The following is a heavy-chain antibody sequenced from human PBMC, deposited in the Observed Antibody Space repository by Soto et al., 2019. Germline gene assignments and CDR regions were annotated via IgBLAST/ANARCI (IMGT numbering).Heavy chain of an antibody. CDR1: GFTFSSSA. CDR3: AKQGAMATASNFDY. Sequence: PGGSLRLSCAASGFTFSSSAMSWVRQAPGEGLDWVSTIRGSGGSTYYADSVKGRFTISRDNSKNTLYLQMNSLRVEDTAVYYCAKQGAMATASNFDYWGQGTLVTVSS. CDR2: IRGSGGST. J-gene: IGHJ4*02. D-gene: IGHD2-21*02. V-gene: IGHV3-23*01.